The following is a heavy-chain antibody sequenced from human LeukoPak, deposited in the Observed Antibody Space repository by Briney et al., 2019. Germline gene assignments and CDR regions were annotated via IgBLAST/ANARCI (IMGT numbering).Heavy chain of an antibody. D-gene: IGHD3-22*01. CDR1: GFTFSSYW. CDR2: IISDGSNT. V-gene: IGHV3-74*01. CDR3: VRNSYDSSGYYDY. Sequence: GGSLTLSCAASGFTFSSYWMHWVRQAPGKGLVWVSRIISDGSNTTYADSVKGRFTISRDNAKNTLYLQMSSLRAEDTAVYYCVRNSYDSSGYYDYWGQGTLVTVS. J-gene: IGHJ4*02.